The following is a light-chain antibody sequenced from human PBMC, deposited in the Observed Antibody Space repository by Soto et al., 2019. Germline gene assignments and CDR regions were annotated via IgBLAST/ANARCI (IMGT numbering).Light chain of an antibody. CDR3: TSKTSTSPYV. V-gene: IGLV2-14*01. CDR2: EVS. Sequence: QSVLTQPASVSGSPGQSITISCTGTSSDVGGYKYVSWYQQHPGKAPKFLIYEVSNRPSGVSSRFSGSKSGNTASLTISGLQAEDEADYYCTSKTSTSPYVFXTGTKVTVL. CDR1: SSDVGGYKY. J-gene: IGLJ1*01.